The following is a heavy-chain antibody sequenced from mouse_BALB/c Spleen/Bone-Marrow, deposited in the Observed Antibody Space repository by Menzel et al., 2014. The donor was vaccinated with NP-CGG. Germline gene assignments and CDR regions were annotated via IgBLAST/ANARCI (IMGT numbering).Heavy chain of an antibody. CDR3: ARGRTRGYTMDY. J-gene: IGHJ4*01. CDR2: ISSGSST. Sequence: EVQRVESGGGLVKPGGSLKLSCAASGFTFSSYAMSWVRQTPEKRLEWVASISSGSSTYYPDSVKGRFTISRDNARNILYLQMSSLRSEDTAMYYCARGRTRGYTMDYWGQGTSVTVSS. CDR1: GFTFSSYA. V-gene: IGHV5-6-5*01.